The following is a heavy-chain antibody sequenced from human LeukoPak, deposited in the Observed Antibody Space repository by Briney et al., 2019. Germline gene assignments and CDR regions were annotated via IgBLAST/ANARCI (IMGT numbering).Heavy chain of an antibody. CDR3: ARLRGAMTPVTSDFDY. CDR2: GFYSGSA. CDR1: GGSISGSSYY. Sequence: PSETLSLTCTVSGGSISGSSYYWAWIRQPPGKGLERIGSGFYSGSAYYNPSLKSRVTISVDTSKDQFSLNLSSVTAADTAVYYCARLRGAMTPVTSDFDYWGQGTLVTVSS. J-gene: IGHJ4*02. D-gene: IGHD4-17*01. V-gene: IGHV4-39*01.